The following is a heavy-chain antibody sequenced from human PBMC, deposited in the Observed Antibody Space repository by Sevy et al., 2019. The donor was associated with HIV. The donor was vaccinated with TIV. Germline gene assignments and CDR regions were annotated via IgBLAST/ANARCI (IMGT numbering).Heavy chain of an antibody. V-gene: IGHV4-39*01. J-gene: IGHJ4*02. Sequence: SETLSLTCTVSGGSISSSSYYWGWIRQPTGKRREWIGSIYYSGSTYYNPSLKSRVTISVDTSKNQFSLKLSSVTAADTAVYYCARGGKSRKNDFWSGYSTPAYYFDYWGQGTLVTVSS. CDR1: GGSISSSSYY. D-gene: IGHD3-3*01. CDR3: ARGGKSRKNDFWSGYSTPAYYFDY. CDR2: IYYSGST.